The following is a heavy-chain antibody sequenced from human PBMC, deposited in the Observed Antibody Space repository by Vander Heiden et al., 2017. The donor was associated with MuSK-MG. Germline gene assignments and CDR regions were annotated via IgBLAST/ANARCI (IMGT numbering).Heavy chain of an antibody. Sequence: QVQLVESGGGVVQPGRSLRLSCAASGFTFSSYAMHWVGQAPGKGLEWVAVISYDGSNKYYADSVKGRFTISRDNSKNTLYLQMNSLRAEDTAVYYCARDAPYGSGSYFDYWGQGTLVTVSS. D-gene: IGHD3-10*01. V-gene: IGHV3-30*04. J-gene: IGHJ4*02. CDR2: ISYDGSNK. CDR1: GFTFSSYA. CDR3: ARDAPYGSGSYFDY.